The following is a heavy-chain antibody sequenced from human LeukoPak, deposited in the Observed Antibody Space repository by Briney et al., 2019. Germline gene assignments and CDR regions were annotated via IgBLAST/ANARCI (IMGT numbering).Heavy chain of an antibody. V-gene: IGHV3-48*01. CDR1: GDSFIRHT. CDR3: AREYDSRARFDS. J-gene: IGHJ4*02. Sequence: SGGSLRLSCAVSGDSFIRHTMNWVRRAPGKGLERISYIGSSGSPIYYADSVKGRFTISRDNARTSLFLQMSSLRAEDTAVYYCAREYDSRARFDSWGQGTLVAVSS. D-gene: IGHD6-13*01. CDR2: IGSSGSPI.